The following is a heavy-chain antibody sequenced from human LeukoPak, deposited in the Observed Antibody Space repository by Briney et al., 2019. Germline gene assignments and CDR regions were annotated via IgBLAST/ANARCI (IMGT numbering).Heavy chain of an antibody. Sequence: PGGSLRLSCAAPGFTFSSYWMSWVRQAPGKGLEWVANIKQDGSEKYYVDSVKGRFTISRDNAKNSLYLQMNSLRAEDTAVYYCARDRSSSGYAYWGQGTLVTVSS. V-gene: IGHV3-7*01. CDR1: GFTFSSYW. D-gene: IGHD3-22*01. CDR3: ARDRSSSGYAY. CDR2: IKQDGSEK. J-gene: IGHJ4*02.